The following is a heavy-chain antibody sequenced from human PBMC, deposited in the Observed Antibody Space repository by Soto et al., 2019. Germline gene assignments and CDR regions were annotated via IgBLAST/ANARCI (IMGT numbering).Heavy chain of an antibody. CDR3: ASRTIGGSYSSSSNHYFDY. D-gene: IGHD6-6*01. CDR2: IYYSGST. J-gene: IGHJ4*02. Sequence: SETLSLTCTVSGGSISSSSYYWGWIRQPPGKGLEWIGSIYYSGSTYYNPSLKSRVTISVDTSKNQFSLKLSSVTAADTAVYYCASRTIGGSYSSSSNHYFDYWGQGTLVTVSS. V-gene: IGHV4-39*01. CDR1: GGSISSSSYY.